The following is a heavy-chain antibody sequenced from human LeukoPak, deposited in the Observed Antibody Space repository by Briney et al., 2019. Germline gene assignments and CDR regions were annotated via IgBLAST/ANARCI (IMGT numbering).Heavy chain of an antibody. CDR1: GFTFRSYA. J-gene: IGHJ4*02. CDR3: AKTYYYDSSGYPVDY. D-gene: IGHD3-22*01. Sequence: GGSLRLSCAASGFTFRSYAMSWVRQVPGKGLEWVSAISGSGGSTYYADSVKGRFTISRDNSKNTLYLQMNSLRAEDTAVYYCAKTYYYDSSGYPVDYWGQGTLVTVSS. V-gene: IGHV3-23*01. CDR2: ISGSGGST.